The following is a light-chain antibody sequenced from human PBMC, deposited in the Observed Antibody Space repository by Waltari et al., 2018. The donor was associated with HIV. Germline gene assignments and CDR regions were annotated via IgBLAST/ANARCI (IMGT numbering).Light chain of an antibody. CDR3: CSYAGSSTLL. CDR1: SSDVGGYKY. CDR2: DVS. V-gene: IGLV2-23*02. Sequence: QSALTQPASVSGSPGQSITISCTGASSDVGGYKYVSWYQHQPGKAPKLMIYDVSERPSGVSTRFSGSKSGNTASLTISGLQAEDEADYYCCSYAGSSTLLFGGGTKVTVL. J-gene: IGLJ3*02.